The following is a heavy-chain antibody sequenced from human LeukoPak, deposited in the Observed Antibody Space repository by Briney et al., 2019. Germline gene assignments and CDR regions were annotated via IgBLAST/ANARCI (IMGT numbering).Heavy chain of an antibody. V-gene: IGHV3-9*01. CDR2: ISWNSGSI. J-gene: IGHJ4*02. D-gene: IGHD6-6*01. CDR3: ARATGATSSSGSYRF. CDR1: GFTFDDYA. Sequence: GGSLRLSCAASGFTFDDYAMHWVRQAPGKGLEWVSGISWNSGSIGYADSVKGRFTISRDNAKNSLYLQMNSLRAEDTAVYFCARATGATSSSGSYRFWGQGTLVTVSS.